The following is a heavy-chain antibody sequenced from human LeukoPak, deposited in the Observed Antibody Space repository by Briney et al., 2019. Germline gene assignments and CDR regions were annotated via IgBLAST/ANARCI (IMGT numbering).Heavy chain of an antibody. J-gene: IGHJ5*02. Sequence: GGSLRLSCAASGFTFSSYDMHWVRQPTGKGLEWVSDICKVGDPYYAGSVKGRFTTSRENAKSSLYIQMNSLRAGDPAVYYCTRGGSEVFDGWGQGTLVTVSS. CDR2: ICKVGDP. V-gene: IGHV3-13*05. CDR1: GFTFSSYD. CDR3: TRGGSEVFDG.